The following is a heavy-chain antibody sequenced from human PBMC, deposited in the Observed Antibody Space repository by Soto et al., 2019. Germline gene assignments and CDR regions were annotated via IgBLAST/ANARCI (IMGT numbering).Heavy chain of an antibody. CDR1: GFTFSSYG. D-gene: IGHD1-26*01. J-gene: IGHJ4*02. V-gene: IGHV3-33*01. CDR2: IWYDGSNK. CDR3: VRGASLNFDY. Sequence: GGSLRLSCAASGFTFSSYGMHWVRQAPGKGLEWVAVIWYDGSNKYYADSVKGRFTISRDNAKNSLYLQMNSLRAEDTAFYYCVRGASLNFDYWGQGTLVTVSS.